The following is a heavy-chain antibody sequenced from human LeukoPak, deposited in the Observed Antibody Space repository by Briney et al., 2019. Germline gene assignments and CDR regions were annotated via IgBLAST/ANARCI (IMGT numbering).Heavy chain of an antibody. Sequence: PGGSLRLPCAASGFTFSSYSMNWVRQAPGKGLEWVSSISSSSSYVYYADSVKGRFTISRDNAKNSLYLQMNSLRAEDTAVYYCARSPGIAVAGTEFDYWGQGTLVTVSS. CDR1: GFTFSSYS. CDR2: ISSSSSYV. CDR3: ARSPGIAVAGTEFDY. V-gene: IGHV3-21*01. J-gene: IGHJ4*02. D-gene: IGHD6-19*01.